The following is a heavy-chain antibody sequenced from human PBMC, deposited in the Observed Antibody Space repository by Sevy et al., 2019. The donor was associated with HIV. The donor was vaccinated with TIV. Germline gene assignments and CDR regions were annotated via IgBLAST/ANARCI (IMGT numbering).Heavy chain of an antibody. Sequence: GGSLRLSCAASGFSFSTSGMNWVRQAPGKGLEWVSYIGGNTSTIYYADSVKGRFTISRDNARNSLYLQMNSLRDEDTAVYYGAVPKVTGTTTMFDYWGQGTLVTVSS. D-gene: IGHD1-7*01. V-gene: IGHV3-48*02. CDR1: GFSFSTSG. J-gene: IGHJ4*02. CDR2: IGGNTSTI. CDR3: AVPKVTGTTTMFDY.